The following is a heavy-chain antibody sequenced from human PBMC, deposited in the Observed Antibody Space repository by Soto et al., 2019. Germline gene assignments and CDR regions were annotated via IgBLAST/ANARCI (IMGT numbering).Heavy chain of an antibody. Sequence: PGGSLRLSCAASGFTFSSYGMHWVRQAPGKGLEWVALIWFDGSDKYYTESVKGRFTISRDNSKSTLYLQMNSLRAEDTAVYYCSKLGSTDAYLRNWFDPWGQGTLVTVSS. CDR3: SKLGSTDAYLRNWFDP. CDR1: GFTFSSYG. J-gene: IGHJ5*02. V-gene: IGHV3-33*06. D-gene: IGHD3-16*01. CDR2: IWFDGSDK.